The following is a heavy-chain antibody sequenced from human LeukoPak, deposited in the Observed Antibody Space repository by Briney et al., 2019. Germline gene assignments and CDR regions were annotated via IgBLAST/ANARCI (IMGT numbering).Heavy chain of an antibody. CDR3: ARQLVGGSSGLGY. V-gene: IGHV4-34*01. CDR2: INHSGST. D-gene: IGHD2-15*01. CDR1: GGSFSGYY. J-gene: IGHJ4*02. Sequence: KPSETLSLTCAVYGGSFSGYYWSWIRQPPGKGLEWIREINHSGSTNYNPSLKSRVTMSIDTSKNQFSLKLSSVTAADTAVYYCARQLVGGSSGLGYWGQGTLVTVSS.